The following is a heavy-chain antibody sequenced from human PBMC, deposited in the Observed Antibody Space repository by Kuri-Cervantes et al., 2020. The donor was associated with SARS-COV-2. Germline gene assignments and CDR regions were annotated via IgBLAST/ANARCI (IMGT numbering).Heavy chain of an antibody. J-gene: IGHJ1*01. Sequence: SETLSLTCTVSGGSITNLYWSWIRQTPGKGLEWIGYVYYSGNTNYNPSLKSRVAISVDTSKNQFSLRLSSVTAADTAVYYCARHKGGYYGSGSNGEYFQHWGQGTLVTVSS. CDR3: ARHKGGYYGSGSNGEYFQH. CDR1: GGSITNLY. CDR2: VYYSGNT. D-gene: IGHD3-10*01. V-gene: IGHV4-59*08.